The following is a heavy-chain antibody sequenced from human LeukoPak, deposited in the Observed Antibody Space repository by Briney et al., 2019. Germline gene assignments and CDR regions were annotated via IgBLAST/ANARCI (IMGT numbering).Heavy chain of an antibody. Sequence: GGSLRLSCAASGFTFSSYAMHWVRQAPGKGLEWVAVISYDGSNKYYADSVKGRFTISRDNSKNTLYLQMNSLRAEDTAVYYCARLKGSGYSYGYYYMDVWGKGTTVTISS. CDR1: GFTFSSYA. CDR2: ISYDGSNK. D-gene: IGHD5-18*01. CDR3: ARLKGSGYSYGYYYMDV. V-gene: IGHV3-30*04. J-gene: IGHJ6*03.